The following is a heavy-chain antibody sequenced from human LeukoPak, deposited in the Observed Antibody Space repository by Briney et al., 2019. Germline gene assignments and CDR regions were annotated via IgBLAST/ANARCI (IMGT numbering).Heavy chain of an antibody. Sequence: ASVKVSCKASGGTFSSYAISWVRQAPGQGLEWMGGIIPIFGTANYAQKFQGRVTITADESTSTAYMELSSLRSEDTAVYYCARSPMGSGSANWFDPWGQGILVTVSS. CDR3: ARSPMGSGSANWFDP. D-gene: IGHD3-10*01. CDR2: IIPIFGTA. CDR1: GGTFSSYA. J-gene: IGHJ5*02. V-gene: IGHV1-69*01.